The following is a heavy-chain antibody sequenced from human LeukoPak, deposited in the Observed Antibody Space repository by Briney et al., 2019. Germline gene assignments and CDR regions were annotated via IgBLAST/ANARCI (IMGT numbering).Heavy chain of an antibody. CDR1: GFTFSSYA. CDR3: AKDPYSGSYSHWFDP. CDR2: ISGSGGST. D-gene: IGHD1-26*01. J-gene: IGHJ5*02. Sequence: GGSLRLSCAASGFTFSSYAMSWVRQAPGKGLEWVSAISGSGGSTYYADSVKGRFTISRDNSKNTLYPQMNSLRAEDTAVYYCAKDPYSGSYSHWFDPWGQGTLVTVSS. V-gene: IGHV3-23*01.